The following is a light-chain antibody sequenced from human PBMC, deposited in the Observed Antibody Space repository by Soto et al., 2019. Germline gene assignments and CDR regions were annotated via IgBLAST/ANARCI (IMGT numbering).Light chain of an antibody. CDR1: QSISSW. CDR3: QQYNSYSRHT. V-gene: IGKV1-5*01. J-gene: IGKJ2*01. CDR2: DDS. Sequence: DIQMTQSPSTLSASVGDRVTITCRASQSISSWLAWYRQKPGKAPKLLIYDDSSLESGVPSRFSGSGSGTEFTRTISSLQHDDFATGYCQQYNSYSRHTFGQGTKLEIK.